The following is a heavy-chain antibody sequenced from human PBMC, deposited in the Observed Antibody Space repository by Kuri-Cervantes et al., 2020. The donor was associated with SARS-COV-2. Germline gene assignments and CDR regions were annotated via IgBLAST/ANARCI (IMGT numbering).Heavy chain of an antibody. CDR3: ASSGSPYYYYGMDV. CDR2: IYSGGST. D-gene: IGHD1-26*01. V-gene: IGHV3-66*01. CDR1: GGSISSYY. Sequence: GGSLRLSCTVSGGSISSYYWSWVRQAPGKGLEWVSVIYSGGSTYYADSVKGRFTISRDNSKNTLHLQMNSLRAEDTAVYYCASSGSPYYYYGMDVWGQGTTVTVSS. J-gene: IGHJ6*02.